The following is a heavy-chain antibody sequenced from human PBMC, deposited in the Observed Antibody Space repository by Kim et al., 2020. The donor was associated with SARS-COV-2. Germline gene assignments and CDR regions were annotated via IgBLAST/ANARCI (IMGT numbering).Heavy chain of an antibody. V-gene: IGHV1-2*04. J-gene: IGHJ4*02. CDR3: ARLASTLGSDY. D-gene: IGHD7-27*01. Sequence: TNYAQKFQGWVTMTRDTSSSTAYMELSRLRSDDTAVYYCARLASTLGSDYWGQGTLVTVSS. CDR2: T.